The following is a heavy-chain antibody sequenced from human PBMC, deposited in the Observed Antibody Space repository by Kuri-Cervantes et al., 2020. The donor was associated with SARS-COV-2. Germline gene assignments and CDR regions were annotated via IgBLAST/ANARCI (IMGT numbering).Heavy chain of an antibody. Sequence: SETLSLTCTVSGGSISSGDYYWSWIRQPPGKGLEWIGYIYYSGSTDYNPSLKSRVTISVDTSKNQFSLKLSSVTATDTAVYYCARGWGGYRSSTSCYYYYGMAVWGQGTTVTVSS. J-gene: IGHJ6*02. D-gene: IGHD2-2*01. CDR1: GGSISSGDYY. V-gene: IGHV4-30-4*01. CDR3: ARGWGGYRSSTSCYYYYGMAV. CDR2: IYYSGST.